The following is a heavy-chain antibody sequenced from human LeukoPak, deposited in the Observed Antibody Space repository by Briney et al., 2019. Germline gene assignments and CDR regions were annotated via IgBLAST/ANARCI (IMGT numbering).Heavy chain of an antibody. J-gene: IGHJ4*02. CDR1: GFTFTSSA. V-gene: IGHV1-58*01. CDR3: ARARCSSTSCYIEISYFDY. D-gene: IGHD2-2*02. Sequence: GASVKVSCKASGFTFTSSAVQWVRQARGQRLEWIGWIVVGSGNTNYAQKFQERVTITRDMSTSTAYMELRSLRSDDTAVYYCARARCSSTSCYIEISYFDYWGQGTLVTVSS. CDR2: IVVGSGNT.